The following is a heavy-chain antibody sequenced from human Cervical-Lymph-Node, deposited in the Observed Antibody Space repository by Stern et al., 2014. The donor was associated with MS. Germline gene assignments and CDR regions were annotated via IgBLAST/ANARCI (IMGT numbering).Heavy chain of an antibody. Sequence: QVQLVQSGAEVKKPGSSVKVSCKASGGTFRNYALSWVRQAPGPGLEWMGVIIPVSGTATYAQKFHGGVNITAEKSTGTVYRERSSLGSEDTAVYFCGISHPPRWGQGTMVTVSS. CDR1: GGTFRNYA. J-gene: IGHJ3*01. CDR2: IIPVSGTA. V-gene: IGHV1-69*06. CDR3: GISHPPR.